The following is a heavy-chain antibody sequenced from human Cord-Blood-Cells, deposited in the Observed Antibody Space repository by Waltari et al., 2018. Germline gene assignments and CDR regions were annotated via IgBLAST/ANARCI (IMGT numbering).Heavy chain of an antibody. J-gene: IGHJ4*02. CDR3: ARRTPGIAAAGYCDY. V-gene: IGHV4-34*01. Sequence: QVQLQQWGAGLLKPSETLSLTCAAYGGSFSGSSWTWIRQPPGKGLEWIGEINHSGSTNYNPSLKSRVTISVDTSKNQFSLKLSSVTAADTAVYYGARRTPGIAAAGYCDYWGQGTLVTVSS. D-gene: IGHD6-13*01. CDR1: GGSFSGSS. CDR2: INHSGST.